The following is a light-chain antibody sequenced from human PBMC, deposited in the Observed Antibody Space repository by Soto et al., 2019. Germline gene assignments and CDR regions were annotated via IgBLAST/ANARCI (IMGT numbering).Light chain of an antibody. CDR3: SSCTSSSSLDVV. CDR1: SSDVGGYNY. CDR2: EVS. V-gene: IGLV2-14*01. Sequence: QSVLTQPASVSGSPGQSITISCTGTSSDVGGYNYVSWYQQHPGKAPKLIIFEVSDRPSGVSYRFSGSKSVNTASLTISGLHAEDEAHYFCSSCTSSSSLDVVFGGGTKLTVL. J-gene: IGLJ2*01.